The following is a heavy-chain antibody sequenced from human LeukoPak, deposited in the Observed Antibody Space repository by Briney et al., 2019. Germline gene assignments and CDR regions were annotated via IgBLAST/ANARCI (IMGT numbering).Heavy chain of an antibody. CDR1: GYTFTSCG. D-gene: IGHD2-2*01. V-gene: IGHV1-18*01. Sequence: AAVKLSCKASGYTFTSCGISWVRQAPGQGLEWMGWISAYNGNTNYAHKLQGRVTMTTDTSPSNAYIELRSLRSAATAVYYCARNVVVPAAINDYWGQGTLVTVSS. J-gene: IGHJ4*02. CDR2: ISAYNGNT. CDR3: ARNVVVPAAINDY.